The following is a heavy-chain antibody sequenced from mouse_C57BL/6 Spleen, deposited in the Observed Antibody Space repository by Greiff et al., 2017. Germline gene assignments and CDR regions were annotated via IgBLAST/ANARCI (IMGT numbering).Heavy chain of an antibody. CDR2: IWSGGST. CDR3: ARNEDLLGNGDAMDY. D-gene: IGHD2-1*01. Sequence: QVQLKESGPGLVQPSQSLSITCTVSGFSLTSYGVHWVRQSPGKGLEWLGVIWSGGSTDYNAAFISRLSISKDNSKSQVFFKMNSLQADDTAIYYCARNEDLLGNGDAMDYWGQGTSVTVSS. J-gene: IGHJ4*01. V-gene: IGHV2-2*01. CDR1: GFSLTSYG.